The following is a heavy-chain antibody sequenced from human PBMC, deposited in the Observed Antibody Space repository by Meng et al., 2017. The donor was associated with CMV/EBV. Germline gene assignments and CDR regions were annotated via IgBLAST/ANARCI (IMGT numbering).Heavy chain of an antibody. D-gene: IGHD3-3*01. V-gene: IGHV3-7*01. CDR2: IKQDGSEK. CDR3: ARESTIFGVVISP. CDR1: GFTFSSYW. J-gene: IGHJ5*02. Sequence: ESLKTSCAASGFTFSSYWMIRVRQAPGKGLEWVDNIKQDGSEKYYVDSVKGRFNISRDNAKNSLYLQMNSLRAEDTAVYYCARESTIFGVVISPWGQGTLVTVSS.